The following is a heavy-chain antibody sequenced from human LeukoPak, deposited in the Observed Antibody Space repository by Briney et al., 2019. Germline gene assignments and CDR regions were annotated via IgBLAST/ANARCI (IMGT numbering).Heavy chain of an antibody. J-gene: IGHJ4*02. Sequence: PGGSLRLSCAASGFTFSSYAMHWVRQAPGKVLEWVAVISYDGSNKYYADSVKGRFTISRDNSKNTLYLQMNSLRAEDTAVYYCARENSGSYSNDYWGQGTLVTVSS. CDR3: ARENSGSYSNDY. V-gene: IGHV3-30*04. CDR2: ISYDGSNK. CDR1: GFTFSSYA. D-gene: IGHD1-26*01.